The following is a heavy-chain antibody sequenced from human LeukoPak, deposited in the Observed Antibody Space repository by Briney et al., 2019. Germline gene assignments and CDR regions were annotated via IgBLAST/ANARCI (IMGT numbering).Heavy chain of an antibody. CDR3: ARRGSSSLYDY. D-gene: IGHD6-13*01. J-gene: IGHJ4*02. Sequence: SGGSLRLSCAASGFTFDDYDMSWVRHAPGKGLEWVSGINWKGGKTGCADSVKGRFTISRDNARNSLYLQMSSLRAEDTALYYCARRGSSSLYDYWGRGTLVTVSS. CDR2: INWKGGKT. CDR1: GFTFDDYD. V-gene: IGHV3-20*04.